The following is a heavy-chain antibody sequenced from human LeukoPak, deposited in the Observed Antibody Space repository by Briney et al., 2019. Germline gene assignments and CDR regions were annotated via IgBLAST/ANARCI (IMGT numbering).Heavy chain of an antibody. Sequence: GGSLRLSCTASGFIFDDYVMSWVRQAPGKGLEWVGFIRGKAYGGTTEYAASVKGRFIISRDDSKSIAYLQMNSLKTEDTVVYYCTRIELMAGRGIGGDLDHWGQGILVTVSS. CDR2: IRGKAYGGTT. CDR1: GFIFDDYV. J-gene: IGHJ4*02. CDR3: TRIELMAGRGIGGDLDH. V-gene: IGHV3-49*04. D-gene: IGHD3-10*01.